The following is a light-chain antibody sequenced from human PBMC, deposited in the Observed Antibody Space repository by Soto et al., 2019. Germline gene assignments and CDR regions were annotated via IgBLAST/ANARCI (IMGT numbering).Light chain of an antibody. CDR3: QQYKNWPLLT. V-gene: IGKV3-15*01. Sequence: EIVMTQSPATLSVSPGETATLSCRASQSVSYNLAGYEQKPGQGPRLLIYGAFTRATGIPARFSGSGSGTDFTLTISSLQSEDFEVYYRQQYKNWPLLTFGGGTKVEIK. J-gene: IGKJ4*01. CDR1: QSVSYN. CDR2: GAF.